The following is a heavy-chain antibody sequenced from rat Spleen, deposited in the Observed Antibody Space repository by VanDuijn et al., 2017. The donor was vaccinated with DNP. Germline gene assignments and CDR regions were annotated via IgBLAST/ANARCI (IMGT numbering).Heavy chain of an antibody. Sequence: EVQLVESGGGLVQPGRSLKLSCVASGLTFSDYNMAWVRQAPKKGLEWVATINADGGSTYYPDSVKGRFTISRDNAENTVYLQMNSLRSEDTATYFCASWSPIAPISTSNYWGQGVMVTVSS. CDR3: ASWSPIAPISTSNY. D-gene: IGHD1-2*01. CDR2: INADGGST. J-gene: IGHJ2*01. V-gene: IGHV5-7*01. CDR1: GLTFSDYN.